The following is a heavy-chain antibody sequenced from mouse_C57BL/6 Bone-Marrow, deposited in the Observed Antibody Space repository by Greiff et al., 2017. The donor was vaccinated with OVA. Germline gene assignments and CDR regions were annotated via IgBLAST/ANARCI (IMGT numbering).Heavy chain of an antibody. V-gene: IGHV1-22*01. CDR3: ARGFGIYYYGSSYGFAY. CDR2: INPNNGGT. CDR1: GYTFTDYN. Sequence: EVQLQQSGPELVKPGASVKMSCKASGYTFTDYNMHWVKQSHGKSLEWIGYINPNNGGTSYNQKFKGKATLTVNKSSSTAYMELRSLTSENSAVYYCARGFGIYYYGSSYGFAYWGQGTLVTVSA. J-gene: IGHJ3*01. D-gene: IGHD1-1*01.